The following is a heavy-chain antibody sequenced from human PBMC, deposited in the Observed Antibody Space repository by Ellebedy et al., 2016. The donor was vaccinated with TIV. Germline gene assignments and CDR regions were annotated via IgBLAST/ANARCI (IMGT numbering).Heavy chain of an antibody. V-gene: IGHV1-69*13. CDR3: ARARSSGWYSDYYYMDV. CDR2: IIPIFGTA. J-gene: IGHJ6*03. Sequence: SVKVSXKASGGTFSSYAISWVRQAPGQGLEWMGGIIPIFGTANYAQKFQGRVTITADESTSTAYMELSRLRSDDTAVYYCARARSSGWYSDYYYMDVWGKGTTVTVSS. CDR1: GGTFSSYA. D-gene: IGHD6-19*01.